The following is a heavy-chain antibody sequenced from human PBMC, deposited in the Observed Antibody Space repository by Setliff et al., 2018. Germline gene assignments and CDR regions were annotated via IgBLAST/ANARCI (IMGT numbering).Heavy chain of an antibody. D-gene: IGHD3-16*01. CDR1: GGSVNSGYDN. Sequence: SETLSLTCTVSGGSVNSGYDNWNWLRQPAGKGLEWIGHINRRGSTNFSPSLKSRVTISLDTSKNQFSLRLTSVTAADTAVYYCARVTGLFYVAAWGKGTTVTVSS. V-gene: IGHV4-61*09. CDR3: ARVTGLFYVAA. CDR2: INRRGST. J-gene: IGHJ6*04.